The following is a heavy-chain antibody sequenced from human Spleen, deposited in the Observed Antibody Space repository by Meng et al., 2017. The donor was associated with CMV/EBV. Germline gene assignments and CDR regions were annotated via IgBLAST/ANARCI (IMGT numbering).Heavy chain of an antibody. V-gene: IGHV1-18*01. CDR2: ISAYNHNT. CDR3: ARDLIVSYDFWSARPQPAGY. D-gene: IGHD3-3*01. CDR1: ISYG. Sequence: ISYGITWVRQAPGQGLEWMGWISAYNHNTHYAQSLQDRVTMTTDTSTSTAYMELRSLRSDDTAVYYCARDLIVSYDFWSARPQPAGYWGQGTLVTVSS. J-gene: IGHJ4*02.